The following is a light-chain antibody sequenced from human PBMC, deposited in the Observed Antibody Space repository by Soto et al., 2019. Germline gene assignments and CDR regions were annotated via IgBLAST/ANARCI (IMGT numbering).Light chain of an antibody. Sequence: DIVLRQSPGTLSLSPGERATLSCRASQSIGNRNLAWYQLKPGQAPRLLIYGASSRATGITDRFSGSGSGSYFTLTISRLEPEDFAVYYCQQYDTSPYTFGKGTKLEMK. CDR1: QSIGNRN. CDR3: QQYDTSPYT. V-gene: IGKV3-20*01. J-gene: IGKJ2*01. CDR2: GAS.